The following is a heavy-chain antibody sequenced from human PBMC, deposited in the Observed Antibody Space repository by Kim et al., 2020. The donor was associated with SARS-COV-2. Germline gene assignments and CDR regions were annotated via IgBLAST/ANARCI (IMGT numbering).Heavy chain of an antibody. CDR1: GYTFTSYD. D-gene: IGHD3-22*01. CDR3: ARSPPPRITMIVVVPKWGYYYYGMDV. Sequence: ASVKVSCKASGYTFTSYDINWVRQATGQGLEWMGWMNPNSGNTGYAQKFQGRVTMTRNTSISTAYMELSSLRSEDTAVYYCARSPPPRITMIVVVPKWGYYYYGMDVWGQGTTVTVSS. V-gene: IGHV1-8*01. J-gene: IGHJ6*02. CDR2: MNPNSGNT.